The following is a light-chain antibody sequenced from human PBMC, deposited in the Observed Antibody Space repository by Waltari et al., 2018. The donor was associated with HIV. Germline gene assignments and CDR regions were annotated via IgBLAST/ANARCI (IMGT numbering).Light chain of an antibody. J-gene: IGKJ4*01. CDR3: QQRSNWRRSGLT. CDR2: DAS. Sequence: EVVLTQSPATLSLSPGERATLSCRASPSVSDYLAWYQQKPGQAPRLLICDASNRPTGIPARFSGGGSGTDFTLTISSLEPEDFAVYYCQQRSNWRRSGLTFGGGTKVEIK. V-gene: IGKV3-11*01. CDR1: PSVSDY.